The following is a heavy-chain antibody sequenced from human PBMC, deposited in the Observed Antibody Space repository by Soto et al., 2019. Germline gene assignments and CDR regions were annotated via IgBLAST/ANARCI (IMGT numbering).Heavy chain of an antibody. V-gene: IGHV4-59*01. CDR3: ARGYCTSTSCYYYGFDI. CDR2: IYYSGST. J-gene: IGHJ3*02. D-gene: IGHD2-2*01. Sequence: TSETLSLTCTVSGGSISTYYWSWIRQPPGKGLEWIGHIYYSGSTRYNPSLKSRVTISVDTSKNQFSLKLSSVTAADTAMYYCARGYCTSTSCYYYGFDIWGQGTIVTVS. CDR1: GGSISTYY.